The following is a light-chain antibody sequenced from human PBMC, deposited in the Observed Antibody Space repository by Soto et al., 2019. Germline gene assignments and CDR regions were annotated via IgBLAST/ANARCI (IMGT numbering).Light chain of an antibody. V-gene: IGKV3-20*01. Sequence: EIVLTQSPGTLSLSPGERGTLSCRASQRFGSSNLAWYQQKPGQAPRLLIYSTSSRATGIPDRFSGSVSGTDFTLTISRLEPEDFAVYYCQQYGNSPWTFGQGTRVEIK. J-gene: IGKJ1*01. CDR2: STS. CDR3: QQYGNSPWT. CDR1: QRFGSSN.